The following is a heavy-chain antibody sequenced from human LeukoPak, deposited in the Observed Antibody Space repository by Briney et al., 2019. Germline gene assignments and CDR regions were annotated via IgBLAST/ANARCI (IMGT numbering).Heavy chain of an antibody. CDR2: IYYSGST. D-gene: IGHD4/OR15-4a*01. Sequence: SETLSLTCTVSGGSISSYYWSWIRQPPGKGLEWIGYIYYSGSTNYNPSLKSRVTISVDTSKNQFSLKLSSVTAADTAVYYCARDLRYGAYYYYGMDVWGQGPRSPSP. J-gene: IGHJ6*02. CDR1: GGSISSYY. CDR3: ARDLRYGAYYYYGMDV. V-gene: IGHV4-59*01.